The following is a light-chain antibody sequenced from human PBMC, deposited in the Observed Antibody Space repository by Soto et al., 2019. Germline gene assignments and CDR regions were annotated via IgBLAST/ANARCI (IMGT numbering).Light chain of an antibody. V-gene: IGKV3-20*01. CDR2: GAS. CDR1: QSVSSSY. J-gene: IGKJ4*01. Sequence: EIVLTQSPGTLSLSPGERATLSCRASQSVSSSYLAWYQQKPGQAPRVLIYGASSRATGIPDRFSGSGSGTDFTLTIGRLEPEDFAVYYCQQYGSSLLTFGGGTKVEIK. CDR3: QQYGSSLLT.